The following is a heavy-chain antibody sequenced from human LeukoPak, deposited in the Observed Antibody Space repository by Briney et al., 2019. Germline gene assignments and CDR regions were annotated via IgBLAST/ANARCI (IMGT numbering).Heavy chain of an antibody. CDR2: ISGRGGRT. D-gene: IGHD3-22*01. CDR1: GFTFSSYA. J-gene: IGHJ4*02. V-gene: IGHV3-23*01. CDR3: ARYYYDSSGYPYYFDY. Sequence: GGSLSDSCAASGFTFSSYAMSWVRQAPGKGLEWVSGISGRGGRTHYADSVKGRFTISRDNSRNTVYLQMNSLRAEDTAVYYCARYYYDSSGYPYYFDYRRQGTLVTVSS.